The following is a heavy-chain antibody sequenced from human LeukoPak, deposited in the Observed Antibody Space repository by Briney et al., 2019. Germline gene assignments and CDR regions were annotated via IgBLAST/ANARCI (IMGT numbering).Heavy chain of an antibody. Sequence: GGSLRLSCAASGFTFSNYNMNWVRQAPGKGLEWVSSISSSSSYIYYADSVKGRFTISRDNAKNSLYLQMNSLRAEDTAVYYCARAVMYYDILTGYYIGWFDPWGQGTLVTVSS. V-gene: IGHV3-21*01. CDR2: ISSSSSYI. CDR3: ARAVMYYDILTGYYIGWFDP. CDR1: GFTFSNYN. J-gene: IGHJ5*02. D-gene: IGHD3-9*01.